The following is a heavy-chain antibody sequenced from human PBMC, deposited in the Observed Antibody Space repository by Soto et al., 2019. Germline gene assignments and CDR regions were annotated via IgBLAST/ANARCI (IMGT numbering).Heavy chain of an antibody. D-gene: IGHD6-25*01. J-gene: IGHJ6*02. CDR3: AKDLLRPGRAYGMDV. CDR1: GGSITRGGYY. Sequence: SETLSLTCTVSGGSITRGGYYWSWIRQHPGKGLEWIGYIYNSGTTYYNPSLKSRVTISVDTSKNQFSLKLTSVTAADTAVYYCAKDLLRPGRAYGMDVWGQGTTVTV. V-gene: IGHV4-31*03. CDR2: IYNSGTT.